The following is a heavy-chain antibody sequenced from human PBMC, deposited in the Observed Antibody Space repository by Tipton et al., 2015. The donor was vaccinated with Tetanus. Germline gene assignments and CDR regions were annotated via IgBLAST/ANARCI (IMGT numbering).Heavy chain of an antibody. V-gene: IGHV3-21*01. CDR3: ARELELRFSIYYYYGMDV. J-gene: IGHJ6*02. CDR2: FSSSSSNI. D-gene: IGHD1-7*01. CDR1: GFTFRNYA. Sequence: SLRLSYAASGFTFRNYAMNWVRQAPGKGLEWVSSFSSSSSNIYYADSVKGRFTISRDNAKNSLFLQMSSLRAEDTAVYYCARELELRFSIYYYYGMDVWGQGTTVTVSS.